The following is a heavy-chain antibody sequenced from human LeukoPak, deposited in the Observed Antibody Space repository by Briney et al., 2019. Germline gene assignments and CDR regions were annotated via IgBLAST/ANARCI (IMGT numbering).Heavy chain of an antibody. D-gene: IGHD4-23*01. Sequence: SETLCLTCAVYGGSFSGYYWSWIRQPPGQGLEWIGEINHSGSTNYNPSLKSRVTISVDTSKNQFSLKLSSVTAADTAVYYCARALSRLYYGGNFNNWFDPWGQGTLVTVSS. CDR1: GGSFSGYY. V-gene: IGHV4-34*01. CDR2: INHSGST. J-gene: IGHJ5*02. CDR3: ARALSRLYYGGNFNNWFDP.